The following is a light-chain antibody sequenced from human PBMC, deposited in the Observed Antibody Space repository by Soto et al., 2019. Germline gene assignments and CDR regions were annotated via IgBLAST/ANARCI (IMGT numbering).Light chain of an antibody. CDR1: SANIGSNT. V-gene: IGLV1-44*01. CDR3: AAWDDSLNGWV. CDR2: SSD. Sequence: QSVLTQAPSASGTPGQRVTISCSGGSANIGSNTVNWYHQLPGTAPKLLIYSSDQRPSGVHDRFSGSKSGTSASLAISGLQSEDEADYYCAAWDDSLNGWVFGGGTKLTVL. J-gene: IGLJ3*02.